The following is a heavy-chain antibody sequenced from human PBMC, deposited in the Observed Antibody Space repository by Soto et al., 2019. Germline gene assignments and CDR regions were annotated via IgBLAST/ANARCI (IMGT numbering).Heavy chain of an antibody. D-gene: IGHD4-17*01. Sequence: QVQLVQSGAEVKKPGYSVKVSCKASGGTFSSYAISWVRQAPGHGLEWMGGIIPIFGTANYAQKFQGRVTITAEESTSTAYMELRSLRSEDTAVYYCARAYGYPGYYFDYWGQGTLVPVSS. CDR3: ARAYGYPGYYFDY. J-gene: IGHJ4*02. CDR2: IIPIFGTA. CDR1: GGTFSSYA. V-gene: IGHV1-69*01.